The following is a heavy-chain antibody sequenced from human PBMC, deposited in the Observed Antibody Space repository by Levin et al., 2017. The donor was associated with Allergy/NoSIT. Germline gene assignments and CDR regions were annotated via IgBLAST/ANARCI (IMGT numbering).Heavy chain of an antibody. J-gene: IGHJ3*01. CDR3: ARIIGGYYRGAFDV. CDR2: IYHTEST. Sequence: SETLSLSCAVSAYSVNSGYYWGWIRQPPGKGLEWIGSIYHTESTYYNTSLKGRVTMSVDTSKNQFFLKLSSVTAADTAVYYCARIIGGYYRGAFDVWGQGTMVTVSS. D-gene: IGHD3-3*01. CDR1: AYSVNSGYY. V-gene: IGHV4-38-2*01.